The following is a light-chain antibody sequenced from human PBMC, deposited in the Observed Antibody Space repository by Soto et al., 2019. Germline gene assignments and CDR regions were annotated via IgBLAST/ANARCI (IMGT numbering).Light chain of an antibody. CDR3: KQFKSGTWT. Sequence: LITLTRCSLVSLLGDLVSNTCLASQNMERWLAWYQQKPGKAPKLLLYDVSSLESGVPSRFSGSGSATEFILTINGLQPDDFATYCSKQFKSGTWTFGEGTKLDIK. CDR2: DVS. V-gene: IGKV1-5*01. CDR1: QNMERW. J-gene: IGKJ1*01.